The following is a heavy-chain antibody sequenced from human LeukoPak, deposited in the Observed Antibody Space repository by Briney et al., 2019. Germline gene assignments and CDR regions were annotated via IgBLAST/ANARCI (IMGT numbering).Heavy chain of an antibody. J-gene: IGHJ4*02. CDR1: GFTFSHYW. D-gene: IGHD6-13*01. Sequence: GGSLRLSCAASGFTFSHYWMSWVRQAPGKGLEWVANIRQDGSERYFVDSVKGRFTISRDNAKNSLYLQMNTLRADDTAVYYCAGSNGSSWYHFDSWGQGTLVTVSS. CDR3: AGSNGSSWYHFDS. CDR2: IRQDGSER. V-gene: IGHV3-7*01.